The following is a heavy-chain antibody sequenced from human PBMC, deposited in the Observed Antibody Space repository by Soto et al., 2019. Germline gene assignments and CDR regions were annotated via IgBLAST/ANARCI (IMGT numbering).Heavy chain of an antibody. CDR2: MKSEIDGGTT. CDR1: GFTFRNAW. CDR3: SRSINDIWIPNSSKVYLDS. D-gene: IGHD3-3*01. J-gene: IGHJ4*02. Sequence: EVQLVESGGGLEKPGGSLRLSCAGSGFTFRNAWMSWVRQAPGKGLEWVGRMKSEIDGGTTDYAAPVKGRFTISRDDSKDTVYLQMNSLETEDTAVYYCSRSINDIWIPNSSKVYLDSWGQGTLVTVSS. V-gene: IGHV3-15*01.